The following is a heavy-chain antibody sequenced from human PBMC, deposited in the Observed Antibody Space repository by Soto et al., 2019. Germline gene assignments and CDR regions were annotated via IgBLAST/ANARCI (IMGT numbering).Heavy chain of an antibody. CDR1: GFTFSSYA. CDR2: ISGSGGST. V-gene: IGHV3-23*01. J-gene: IGHJ4*02. CDR3: AKDPKQWLVPPPYYFDY. Sequence: EVQLLESGGGLVQPGGSLRLSCAASGFTFSSYAMSWVRQAPGKGLEWVSAISGSGGSTYYADSVKGRFTIPRDNSKNTLYLQMNSLRAEDTAVYYCAKDPKQWLVPPPYYFDYWGQGTLVTVSS. D-gene: IGHD6-19*01.